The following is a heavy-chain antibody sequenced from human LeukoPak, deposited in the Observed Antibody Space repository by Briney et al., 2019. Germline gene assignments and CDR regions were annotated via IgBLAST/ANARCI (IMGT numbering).Heavy chain of an antibody. J-gene: IGHJ5*02. CDR3: ARGDCSSTSCYCIWFDP. V-gene: IGHV4-34*01. CDR2: INHSGST. Sequence: SETLSLTCAVYGGSFSGYYWSWIRQPPGKGLEWIGEINHSGSTNYNPSLKSRVTISVDTSKNQFSLKLSPVTAADTAVYYCARGDCSSTSCYCIWFDPWGQGTLVTVSS. CDR1: GGSFSGYY. D-gene: IGHD2-2*01.